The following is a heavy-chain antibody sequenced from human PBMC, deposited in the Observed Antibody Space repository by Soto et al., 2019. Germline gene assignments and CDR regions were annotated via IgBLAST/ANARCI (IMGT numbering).Heavy chain of an antibody. D-gene: IGHD2-2*01. V-gene: IGHV1-18*01. J-gene: IGHJ4*02. CDR1: GYTFTSYG. CDR2: ISAYNGNT. CDR3: GRAHIVVVPDSKAFEY. Sequence: QVQLVQSGAEVKKPGASVKVSCKASGYTFTSYGISWVRQAPGQGLEWMGWISAYNGNTNYAQKLQGRVTMTTDPSTRAAYMELRSLRSDDTAVYDCGRAHIVVVPDSKAFEYWGQGTLVTVSS.